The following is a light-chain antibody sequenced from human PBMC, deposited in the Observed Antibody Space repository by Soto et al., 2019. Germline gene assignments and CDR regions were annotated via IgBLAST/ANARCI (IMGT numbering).Light chain of an antibody. Sequence: EIVFTQSPVTLSLSPGERATLSCRASQSVSSIYLAWYQQKPGQAPRLLIYGASTRATGIPTRFSGSGSGTDFTLTISRLEPEDFAVYYCQHYVTSSITFGQGTRLEI. CDR1: QSVSSIY. V-gene: IGKV3-20*01. CDR3: QHYVTSSIT. J-gene: IGKJ5*01. CDR2: GAS.